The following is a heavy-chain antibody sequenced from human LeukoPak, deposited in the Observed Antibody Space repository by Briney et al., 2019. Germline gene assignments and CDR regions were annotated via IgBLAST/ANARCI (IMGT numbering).Heavy chain of an antibody. V-gene: IGHV3-21*01. D-gene: IGHD2-8*01. Sequence: GGSLRLSCAASGFTFSSYSMNWVRQAPGKGLEWVSSISSSSSYIYYADSVKGRFTISRDNAKNSLYLQMNSLRAEDTAVYYCARDRDEKSRTFDYWGQGTLVTVSS. CDR3: ARDRDEKSRTFDY. J-gene: IGHJ4*02. CDR2: ISSSSSYI. CDR1: GFTFSSYS.